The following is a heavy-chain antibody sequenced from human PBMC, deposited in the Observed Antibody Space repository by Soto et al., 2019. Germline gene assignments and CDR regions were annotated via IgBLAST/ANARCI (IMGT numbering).Heavy chain of an antibody. J-gene: IGHJ6*02. Sequence: SETLSLTCTVSGGSISSGGYYWSWIRQHPGKGLEWIGYMYYSGSTYYNPSLKSRVTISVDTSKNQFSLKLSSATAADTAVYYCARHNGPLYVGYYYDMDVWGQGTTVTVSS. D-gene: IGHD3-16*01. V-gene: IGHV4-31*03. CDR1: GGSISSGGYY. CDR2: MYYSGST. CDR3: ARHNGPLYVGYYYDMDV.